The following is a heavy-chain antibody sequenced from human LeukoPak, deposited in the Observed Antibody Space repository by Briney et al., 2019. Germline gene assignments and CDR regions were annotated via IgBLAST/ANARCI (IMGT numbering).Heavy chain of an antibody. D-gene: IGHD4-17*01. J-gene: IGHJ6*02. CDR3: ARDLRYTVTTLDV. Sequence: SETLSLTCTVSGGSISSSNYYWGWIRQPPGKGLEWIGSIYYSGSTYYNPSLKSRVTISVDTSKNQFSLKLSSVTAADTAVYYCARDLRYTVTTLDVWGQGTTVTVSS. V-gene: IGHV4-39*02. CDR1: GGSISSSNYY. CDR2: IYYSGST.